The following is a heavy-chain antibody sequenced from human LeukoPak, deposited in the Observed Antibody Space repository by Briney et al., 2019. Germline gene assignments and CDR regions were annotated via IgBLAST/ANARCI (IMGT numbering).Heavy chain of an antibody. Sequence: GASVKVSCQASGYTFTNYDINWVRQATGQGLEWMGWMNPYSGNTGYAQKFQGRVTMTRNTSIRTANMELSSLRSEDTAVYYCARSLAGNHYYYMDVWGKGTTVTVSS. CDR1: GYTFTNYD. CDR2: MNPYSGNT. D-gene: IGHD6-19*01. V-gene: IGHV1-8*01. CDR3: ARSLAGNHYYYMDV. J-gene: IGHJ6*03.